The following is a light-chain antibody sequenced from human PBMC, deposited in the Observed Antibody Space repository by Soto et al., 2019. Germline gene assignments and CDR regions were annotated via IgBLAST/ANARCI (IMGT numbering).Light chain of an antibody. CDR2: AAS. Sequence: DLQMTQSPSSLSASVGDRVTITCRASQSISTYLNWYQQKPGEAPKLLIYAASSLQGGVPSRFSGSGSGTDFTLTINSLQPEDFATYFCQQSYSTAPYTFGQGTKLEIK. V-gene: IGKV1-39*01. J-gene: IGKJ2*01. CDR3: QQSYSTAPYT. CDR1: QSISTY.